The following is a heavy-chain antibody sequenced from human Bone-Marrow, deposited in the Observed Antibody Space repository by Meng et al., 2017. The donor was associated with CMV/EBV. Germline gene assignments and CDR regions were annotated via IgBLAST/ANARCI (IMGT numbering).Heavy chain of an antibody. CDR1: GGTFSSYA. CDR2: IIPIFGTA. D-gene: IGHD1-26*01. Sequence: SCQASGGTFSSYAVSWVRQAPGQGLEWMGGIIPIFGTATYAQKFRGRVTITTDESTSTAYMELSSLRSEDTAVYYCARGNLWEFDYWGQGTLVTVSS. J-gene: IGHJ4*02. CDR3: ARGNLWEFDY. V-gene: IGHV1-69*05.